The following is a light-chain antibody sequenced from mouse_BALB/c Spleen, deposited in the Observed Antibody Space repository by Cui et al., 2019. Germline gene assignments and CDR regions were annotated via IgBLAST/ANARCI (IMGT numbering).Light chain of an antibody. CDR2: STS. CDR1: SSVSY. J-gene: IGKJ1*01. CDR3: QQRSSYPP. V-gene: IGKV4-57*01. Sequence: HIVLTQSPAIMSASPGEKVTITCSASSSVSYMHWFQQKPGTSPKLWIYSTSNLASGVPARFSGSGSGTSYSLTISRMEAEDAATYYCQQRSSYPPFGGGTKLEIK.